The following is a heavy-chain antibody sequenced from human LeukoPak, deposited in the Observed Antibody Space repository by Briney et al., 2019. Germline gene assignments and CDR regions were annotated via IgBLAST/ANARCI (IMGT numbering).Heavy chain of an antibody. CDR1: GGTFSSYT. CDR2: IIPILGIA. V-gene: IGHV1-69*04. J-gene: IGHJ6*03. Sequence: SVKVSCKASGGTFSSYTISWVRQAPGQGLEWMGRIIPILGIANYAQKFQGRVTITADKSTSTAYMELSSLRSEDTAVYYCAREYCSSTSCIKYYYSYMDVWGKGTTVTVSS. CDR3: AREYCSSTSCIKYYYSYMDV. D-gene: IGHD2-2*01.